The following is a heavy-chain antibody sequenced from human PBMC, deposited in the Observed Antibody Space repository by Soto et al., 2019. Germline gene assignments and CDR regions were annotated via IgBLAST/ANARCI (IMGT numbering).Heavy chain of an antibody. CDR1: GFTLSNIG. V-gene: IGHV3-30*18. D-gene: IGHD1-26*01. CDR3: AKESGGGRYAAYFDL. CDR2: ISAGGNTK. Sequence: QVQLVESGGGVVQPGTSLRLACAASGFTLSNIGMQWVRQAPGKGLEWVEVISAGGNTKYYADSVKGRVTISRDNSKNTLFLQMNSLRTEDTAVYYCAKESGGGRYAAYFDLWGQGTLVTVSA. J-gene: IGHJ4*02.